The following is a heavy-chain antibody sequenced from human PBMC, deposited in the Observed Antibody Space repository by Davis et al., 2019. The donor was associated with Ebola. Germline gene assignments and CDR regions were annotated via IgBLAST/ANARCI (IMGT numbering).Heavy chain of an antibody. CDR3: AREYSRTYFDY. Sequence: SETLSLTCTVSGGSVSNYYWSWIRQPPGKGLEWIGYIYYRGSTNYNPSLKSRVTISVDTSKNQFSLKLTSVTAADTAVYYCAREYSRTYFDYWGQGTLVTVSS. J-gene: IGHJ4*02. V-gene: IGHV4-59*02. D-gene: IGHD6-13*01. CDR1: GGSVSNYY. CDR2: IYYRGST.